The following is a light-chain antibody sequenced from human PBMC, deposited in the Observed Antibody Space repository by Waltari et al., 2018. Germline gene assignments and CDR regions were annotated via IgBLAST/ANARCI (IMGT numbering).Light chain of an antibody. CDR3: QSFDNYVSGGTV. CDR2: GNT. Sequence: QSVLTQPPSVSGAPGQRVTISCTGSSSNIGAGTDVHWYTPLPGTAPKLPIYGNTNRPSGVPHRFSGSKSGTSASLAITGLQAEDEADYFCQSFDNYVSGGTVFGGGTKLAVL. J-gene: IGLJ3*02. V-gene: IGLV1-40*01. CDR1: SSNIGAGTD.